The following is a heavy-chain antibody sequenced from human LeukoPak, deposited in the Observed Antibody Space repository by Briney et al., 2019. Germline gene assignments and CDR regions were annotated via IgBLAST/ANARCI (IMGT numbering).Heavy chain of an antibody. V-gene: IGHV3-11*01. CDR3: ASDPDGDLKESV. CDR2: ISSSGSTI. D-gene: IGHD4-17*01. J-gene: IGHJ4*02. Sequence: PGGSLRLSCAASGFTFSNYWMSWIRQAPGKGLEWVSYISSSGSTIYYADSVKGRFTISRDNAKNSLYLQMNSLRAEDTAVYYCASDPDGDLKESVWGQGTLVTVSS. CDR1: GFTFSNYW.